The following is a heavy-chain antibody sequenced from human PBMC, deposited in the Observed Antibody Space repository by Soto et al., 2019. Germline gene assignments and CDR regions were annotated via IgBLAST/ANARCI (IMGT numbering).Heavy chain of an antibody. V-gene: IGHV4-28*01. CDR1: GYSISSSNW. CDR3: ARREIQGPIDY. J-gene: IGHJ4*02. CDR2: IYYSGTT. D-gene: IGHD1-26*01. Sequence: QVQLQESGPGLVKPSDTLSLTCAVSGYSISSSNWWGWIRQPPGKGLEGIGYIYYSGTTYYNPSLKSRVTMSVGTSKNQVSLKLTSVTAVDTAVYYCARREIQGPIDYWGQGTLVTVSS.